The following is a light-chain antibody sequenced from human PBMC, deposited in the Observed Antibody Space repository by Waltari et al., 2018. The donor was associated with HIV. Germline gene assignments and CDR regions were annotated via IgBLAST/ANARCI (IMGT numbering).Light chain of an antibody. CDR2: GVN. Sequence: QSALTQPAPVSGSPGQSITISCTGDTSDIGIYDLVSWYQKYPDKAPRLIMYGVNTRPSGISNRFSGSKSGNTASLTISALQGDDEADYYCSSYTDSDSLLFGGGTKLTV. CDR1: TSDIGIYDL. CDR3: SSYTDSDSLL. V-gene: IGLV2-14*01. J-gene: IGLJ2*01.